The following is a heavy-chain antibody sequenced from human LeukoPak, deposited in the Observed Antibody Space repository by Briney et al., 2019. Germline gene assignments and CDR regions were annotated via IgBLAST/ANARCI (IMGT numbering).Heavy chain of an antibody. Sequence: PGGSLRLSCAASGFTFSSYWMSWVRQAPGKGLEWVANIKQDGSEKYYVDSVKGRFTISRDNAKNSLYLQMNSLRAEDTAVYYCARDLHYYDFWSGYSFYFDYWGQRTLVTVSS. CDR2: IKQDGSEK. CDR1: GFTFSSYW. D-gene: IGHD3-3*01. J-gene: IGHJ4*02. V-gene: IGHV3-7*01. CDR3: ARDLHYYDFWSGYSFYFDY.